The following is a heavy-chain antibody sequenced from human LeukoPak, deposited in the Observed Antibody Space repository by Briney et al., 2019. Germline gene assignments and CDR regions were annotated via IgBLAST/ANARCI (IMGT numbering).Heavy chain of an antibody. CDR3: ARDLGHSGYDLYDY. V-gene: IGHV3-7*01. CDR1: GITFSKYW. D-gene: IGHD5-12*01. J-gene: IGHJ4*02. CDR2: MKHDGNEK. Sequence: GGSLRLSCVDSGITFSKYWMNWVRQAPGKGLEWVANMKHDGNEKHYVDSVEGRFTISRDNAKSSLYLQTNSLRAEDTAVYYCARDLGHSGYDLYDYWGQGTLVTVSS.